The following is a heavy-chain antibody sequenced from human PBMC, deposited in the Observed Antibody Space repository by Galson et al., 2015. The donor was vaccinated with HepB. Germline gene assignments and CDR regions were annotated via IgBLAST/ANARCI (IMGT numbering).Heavy chain of an antibody. J-gene: IGHJ4*02. CDR2: ISSSGSTI. Sequence: SLRLSCAASGFTFSSYEMNWVRQAPGKGLEWVSYISSSGSTIYYADSVKGRFTISRDNAKNSLYLQMNSLRAEDTAVYYCARATYCGGDCYLPFFDYWGQGTLVTVSS. D-gene: IGHD2-21*02. CDR1: GFTFSSYE. V-gene: IGHV3-48*03. CDR3: ARATYCGGDCYLPFFDY.